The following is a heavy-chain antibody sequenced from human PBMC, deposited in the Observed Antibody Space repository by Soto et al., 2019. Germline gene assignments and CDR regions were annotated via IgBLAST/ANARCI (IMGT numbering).Heavy chain of an antibody. Sequence: SETLSLTCTVSGGSISSGDYYWSWIRQPPGKGREWIGYIYYSGSTYYNPSLKSRVTISVDTSKNQFSLKLSSVTAADTAVYYCARARTAPGGLNHGGAFDIWGQGTMVTVSS. CDR3: ARARTAPGGLNHGGAFDI. V-gene: IGHV4-30-4*01. D-gene: IGHD3-16*01. CDR2: IYYSGST. J-gene: IGHJ3*02. CDR1: GGSISSGDYY.